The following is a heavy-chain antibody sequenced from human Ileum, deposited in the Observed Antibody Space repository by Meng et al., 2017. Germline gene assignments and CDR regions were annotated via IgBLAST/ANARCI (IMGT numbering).Heavy chain of an antibody. Sequence: SETLSLTCTVSGGSISSYYWSWIRQPPGKGLEWIGYIYYSGSTNYNPSLKSRVTISVDTSKNQFSLKLSSVTAADTAVYYCARGYGDYGLVWFDPWGQGNRVNGAS. J-gene: IGHJ5*02. D-gene: IGHD4-17*01. CDR3: ARGYGDYGLVWFDP. CDR1: GGSISSYY. CDR2: IYYSGST. V-gene: IGHV4-59*01.